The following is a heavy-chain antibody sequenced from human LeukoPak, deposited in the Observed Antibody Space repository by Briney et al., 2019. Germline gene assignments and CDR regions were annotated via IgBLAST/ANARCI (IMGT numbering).Heavy chain of an antibody. D-gene: IGHD6-13*01. Sequence: SETLSLTCAVSGGSISSGGSSWSWIRQPAGKGLEWIGYIYHSGSTYYNPSLKSRVTISVDRSKNQFSLKLSSVTAADTAVYYCARSSVAAAGYFGYWGQGTLVTVSS. CDR3: ARSSVAAAGYFGY. V-gene: IGHV4-30-2*01. CDR2: IYHSGST. CDR1: GGSISSGGSS. J-gene: IGHJ4*01.